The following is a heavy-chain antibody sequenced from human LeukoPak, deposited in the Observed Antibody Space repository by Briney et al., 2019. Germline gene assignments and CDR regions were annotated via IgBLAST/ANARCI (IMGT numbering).Heavy chain of an antibody. Sequence: ASVKVSCKASGYTFTSYDINWVRQATGQGLEWMGWMNPNSGNTGYAQKFQGRVTMTRNTSISTAYMELSSLRSEDTAVYYCARVRIAAVNWFDPWGQGTLVTVSS. CDR2: MNPNSGNT. V-gene: IGHV1-8*01. J-gene: IGHJ5*02. CDR1: GYTFTSYD. D-gene: IGHD6-6*01. CDR3: ARVRIAAVNWFDP.